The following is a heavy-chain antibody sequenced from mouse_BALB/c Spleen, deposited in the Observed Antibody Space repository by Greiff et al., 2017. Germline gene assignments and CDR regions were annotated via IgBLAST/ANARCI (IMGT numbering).Heavy chain of an antibody. Sequence: EVKVVESGGGLVKPGGSLKLSCAASGFTFSSYAMSWVRQTPEKRLEWVASISSGGSTYYPDSVKGRFTISRDNARNILYLQMSSLRSEDTAMYYCARDIPDYAMDYWGQGTSVTVSA. V-gene: IGHV5-6-5*01. CDR1: GFTFSSYA. CDR2: ISSGGST. J-gene: IGHJ4*01. CDR3: ARDIPDYAMDY.